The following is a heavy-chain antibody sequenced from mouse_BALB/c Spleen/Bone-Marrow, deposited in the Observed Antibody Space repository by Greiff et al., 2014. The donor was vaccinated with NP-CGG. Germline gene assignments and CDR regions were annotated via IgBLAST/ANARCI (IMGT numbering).Heavy chain of an antibody. CDR3: ANWGPYYFDY. D-gene: IGHD4-1*02. J-gene: IGHJ2*01. V-gene: IGHV3-2*02. CDR1: GYSITSDYS. Sequence: EVQLVESGPGLVNPSQSLSLTCTVPGYSITSDYSWNLIRQFPGNKLEWMGYISYSGSTSYNPSLKSRISITRNTSKNQFFLQLNSVTTEDTATYYCANWGPYYFDYWGQGTTLTVSS. CDR2: ISYSGST.